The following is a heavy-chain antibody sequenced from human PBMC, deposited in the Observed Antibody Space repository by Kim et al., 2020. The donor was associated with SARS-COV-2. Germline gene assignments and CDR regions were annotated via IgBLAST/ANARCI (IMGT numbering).Heavy chain of an antibody. D-gene: IGHD2-21*01. V-gene: IGHV1-8*01. Sequence: ASVKVSCKASGYTFTSYDINWVRQATGQGLEWMGWMNPNSGNTGYAQKFQGRVTMTRNTSISTAYMELSSPRSEDTAVYYCARGHLKSIVVVIAPRPYYYYMDVWGKGITVTVSS. J-gene: IGHJ6*03. CDR3: ARGHLKSIVVVIAPRPYYYYMDV. CDR2: MNPNSGNT. CDR1: GYTFTSYD.